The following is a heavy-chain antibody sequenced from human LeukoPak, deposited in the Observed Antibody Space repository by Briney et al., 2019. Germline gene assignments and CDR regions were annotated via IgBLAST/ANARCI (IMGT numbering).Heavy chain of an antibody. CDR3: ARDMYDNGWSSFDY. Sequence: GGSLRLSCAASGFTFSNYAMHWVRQAPGTGLEWVAVISFDGTNKYYANSVQGRFTISRDNSRNTLYLQMNSLRAEDTALYYCARDMYDNGWSSFDYWGQGTLVTVSS. J-gene: IGHJ4*02. CDR2: ISFDGTNK. CDR1: GFTFSNYA. D-gene: IGHD3-10*01. V-gene: IGHV3-30-3*01.